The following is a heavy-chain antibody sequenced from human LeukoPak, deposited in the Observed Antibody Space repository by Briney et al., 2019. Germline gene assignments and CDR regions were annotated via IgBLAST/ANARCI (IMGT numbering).Heavy chain of an antibody. D-gene: IGHD3-10*01. V-gene: IGHV3-9*01. J-gene: IGHJ4*02. CDR3: AKNTPNYGSYYFDY. CDR1: GFTFDDYA. Sequence: GRSLRLSCAASGFTFDDYAMHWVRQAPGKGLEWVSGISWNSGSIGYADSVKGRFTISRDNAKNSLYLQMSSLRAEDTALYYCAKNTPNYGSYYFDYWGQGTLVTVSS. CDR2: ISWNSGSI.